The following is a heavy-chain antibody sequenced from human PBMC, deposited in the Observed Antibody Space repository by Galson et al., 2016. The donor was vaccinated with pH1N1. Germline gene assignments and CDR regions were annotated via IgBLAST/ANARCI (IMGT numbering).Heavy chain of an antibody. CDR2: IIPILGIT. D-gene: IGHD2-21*02. Sequence: SVKVSCKASGGTFSSYAISWVRQAPGQGLEWMGGIIPILGITNEAQTFQGRFTVTADKSTSTAYMELSSLRSEDTAVYYYARENTVVMTAIYYYGLNVWGQGTTVTVSS. V-gene: IGHV1-69*10. CDR3: ARENTVVMTAIYYYGLNV. CDR1: GGTFSSYA. J-gene: IGHJ6*02.